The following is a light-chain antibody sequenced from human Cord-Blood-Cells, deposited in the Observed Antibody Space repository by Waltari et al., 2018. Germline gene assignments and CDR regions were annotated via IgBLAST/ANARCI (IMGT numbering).Light chain of an antibody. CDR2: DVS. Sequence: QSALTQPASVSGSPGQSITISCTGTSRDVVGYNYVSWYQQHPGKAPKRMIYDVSNRPSGVSNRFSGSKSGNTASLTISGLQAEDEADYYCSSYTSSSTLVFGGGTKLTVL. J-gene: IGLJ2*01. CDR3: SSYTSSSTLV. CDR1: SRDVVGYNY. V-gene: IGLV2-14*01.